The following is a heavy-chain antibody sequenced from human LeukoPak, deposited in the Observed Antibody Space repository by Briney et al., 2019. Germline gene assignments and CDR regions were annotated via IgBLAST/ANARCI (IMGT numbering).Heavy chain of an antibody. CDR3: ARDQGSGSYYKGDAFDI. Sequence: PWGSLRLSCAASGFTFNRYSMNWVRQAPGKGLEWVSSVSSSSSYIYYADSLKGRFTISRDNAKNSLYLQMNSLRAEDTAVYYCARDQGSGSYYKGDAFDIWGQGTMVTVSS. CDR1: GFTFNRYS. J-gene: IGHJ3*02. D-gene: IGHD3-10*01. V-gene: IGHV3-21*01. CDR2: VSSSSSYI.